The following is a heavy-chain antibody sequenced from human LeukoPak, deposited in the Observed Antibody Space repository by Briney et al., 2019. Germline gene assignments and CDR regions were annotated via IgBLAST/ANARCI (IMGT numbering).Heavy chain of an antibody. CDR1: GFTVSNSW. V-gene: IGHV3-74*01. D-gene: IGHD7-27*01. CDR2: INNDGNRI. J-gene: IGHJ4*02. CDR3: ARGGLPGGFDY. Sequence: GGSLRLSCAASGFTVSNSWMFWVRQAPGKGLMYVSEINNDGNRIRYVDSVKGRLTISRDGAKNTLFLQMNSLRDDDTAMYYCARGGLPGGFDYWGQGILVTVSS.